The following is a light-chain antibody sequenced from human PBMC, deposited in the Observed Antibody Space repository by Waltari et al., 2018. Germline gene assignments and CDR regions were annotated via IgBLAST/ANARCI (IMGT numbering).Light chain of an antibody. CDR1: HSVSSD. J-gene: IGKJ4*01. CDR2: GTY. CDR3: QQYNRWPLT. Sequence: TLMTQTPASLSVSLGERATLPCRASHSVSSDIAWYQQKPGQAPRLLIYGTYTRATGIPARFSGSGSGTEFTLIITSIQSEDFALYFCQQYNRWPLTFGGGTKVEIK. V-gene: IGKV3-15*01.